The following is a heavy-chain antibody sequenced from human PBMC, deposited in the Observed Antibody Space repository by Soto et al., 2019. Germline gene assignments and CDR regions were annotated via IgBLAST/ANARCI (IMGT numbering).Heavy chain of an antibody. V-gene: IGHV4-30-2*01. CDR1: GGSISSGGYS. Sequence: SETLSLTCAVSGGSISSGGYSWSWIRQPPGKGLEWIGYIYHSGSTYYNPSLKSRVTISVDRSKNQFSLKLSSVTAADTAVYYCSLIHDYGDTLDVFDIWGQGTMV. D-gene: IGHD4-17*01. CDR3: SLIHDYGDTLDVFDI. J-gene: IGHJ3*02. CDR2: IYHSGST.